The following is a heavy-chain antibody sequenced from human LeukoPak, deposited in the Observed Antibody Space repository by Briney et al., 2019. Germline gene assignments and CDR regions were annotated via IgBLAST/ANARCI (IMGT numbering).Heavy chain of an antibody. D-gene: IGHD3-16*01. CDR1: GFTFSRYW. Sequence: GGSLRLSCAASGFTFSRYWMTWVRQAPGKGLEWVANIKQDGSEKYYVDSVKGRFTISRDNAKNSLYLQMNSLRAEDTAVYYCARSGSFWGSYYFDYWGQGTPVTVSS. J-gene: IGHJ4*02. V-gene: IGHV3-7*01. CDR3: ARSGSFWGSYYFDY. CDR2: IKQDGSEK.